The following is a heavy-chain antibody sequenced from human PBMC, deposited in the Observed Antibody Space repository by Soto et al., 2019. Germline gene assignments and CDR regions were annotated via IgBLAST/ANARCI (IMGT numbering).Heavy chain of an antibody. D-gene: IGHD3-10*01. CDR2: INPNSGGT. V-gene: IGHV1-2*02. CDR3: ASSGGSEKRVRGGPYYYGMDV. CDR1: GYTFTGYY. J-gene: IGHJ6*02. Sequence: ASVKVSCKASGYTFTGYYMHWVRQAPGQGLEWMGWINPNSGGTNYAQKFQGRVTMTRDTSISTAYMELSRLRSDDTAVYYCASSGGSEKRVRGGPYYYGMDVWGQGTTVTVSS.